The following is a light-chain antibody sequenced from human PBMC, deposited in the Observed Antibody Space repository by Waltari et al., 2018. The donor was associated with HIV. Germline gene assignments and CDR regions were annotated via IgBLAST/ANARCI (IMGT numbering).Light chain of an antibody. CDR3: QQFNSYPNT. CDR1: QGIAHA. J-gene: IGKJ4*01. Sequence: AIQLTQSSSSLSASVGDRVTLTCRASQGIAHALAWYQQKPGKPPKVLIFDASNLEGGVSSRFSGSGSGTEFTLTINSLQPEDFATYFCQQFNSYPNTFGGGTKVEIK. V-gene: IGKV1-13*02. CDR2: DAS.